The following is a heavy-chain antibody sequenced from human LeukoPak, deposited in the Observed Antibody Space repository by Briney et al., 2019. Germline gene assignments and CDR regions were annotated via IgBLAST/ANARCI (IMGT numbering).Heavy chain of an antibody. CDR2: IYTSGST. Sequence: PSETLSLTCTVSGGFISSYYWSWIRQPAGKGLEWIGRIYTSGSTNYNPSLKSRVTISVDTSKNQFSLKLSSVTAADTAVYYCARAKATYYYDSSGYYSGHYYYYYMDVWGKGTTVTISS. J-gene: IGHJ6*03. V-gene: IGHV4-4*07. CDR1: GGFISSYY. D-gene: IGHD3-22*01. CDR3: ARAKATYYYDSSGYYSGHYYYYYMDV.